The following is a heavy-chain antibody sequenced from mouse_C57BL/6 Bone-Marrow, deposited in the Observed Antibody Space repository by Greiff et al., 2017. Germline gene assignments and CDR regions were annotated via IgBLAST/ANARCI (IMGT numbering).Heavy chain of an antibody. V-gene: IGHV1-81*01. CDR2: IYPRSGNT. J-gene: IGHJ2*01. D-gene: IGHD2-3*01. CDR3: ARGGGYDYFDY. Sequence: VNLVESGAELARPGASVKLSCKASGYTFTSYGISWVKQRTGQGLEWIGEIYPRSGNTYYNEKFKGKATLTADKSSSTAYMELRSLTSEDSAVYFCARGGGYDYFDYWGQGTTLTVSS. CDR1: GYTFTSYG.